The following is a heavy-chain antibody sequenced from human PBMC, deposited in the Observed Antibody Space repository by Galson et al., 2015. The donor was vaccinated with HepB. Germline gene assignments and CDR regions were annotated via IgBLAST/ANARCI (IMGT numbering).Heavy chain of an antibody. V-gene: IGHV3-11*01. CDR2: ISGSGSII. CDR3: ARAALGWFDP. D-gene: IGHD6-25*01. CDR1: GLTFSDYS. J-gene: IGHJ5*02. Sequence: SLRLSCAASGLTFSDYSMSWIRQGPGRRLEWVSSISGSGSIIYYAYSVKGRFTISRDNAKNSLYLQMNSLRAEDTAVYYCARAALGWFDPWGQGTLVTVSS.